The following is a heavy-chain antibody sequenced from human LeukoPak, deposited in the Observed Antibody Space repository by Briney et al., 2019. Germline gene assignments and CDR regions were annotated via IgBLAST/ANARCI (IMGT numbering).Heavy chain of an antibody. CDR1: VYTFSDYY. J-gene: IGHJ4*02. CDR2: INPRGGTT. CDR3: ARGSPRAGIFFSHFDY. Sequence: GASVKVSCKGSVYTFSDYYMHWVRQAPGQGREWMGLINPRGGTTTFEQKFQGRVTMTRDTSTSTVFVELSSLRSEATAEYYSARGSPRAGIFFSHFDYWGQGTLVAVSS. D-gene: IGHD3-3*01. V-gene: IGHV1-46*01.